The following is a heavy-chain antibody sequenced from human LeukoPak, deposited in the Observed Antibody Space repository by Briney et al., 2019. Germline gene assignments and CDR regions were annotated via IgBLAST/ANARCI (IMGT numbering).Heavy chain of an antibody. CDR2: TSGGST. D-gene: IGHD2-2*01. CDR3: AKGDCSSTTCSGFYGMDV. J-gene: IGHJ6*04. CDR1: GFTFSSYA. V-gene: IGHV3-23*01. Sequence: GSLRLSCAASGFTFSSYAMSWVRQAPEKGLEWVSTTSGGSTYYADSVKGRFTISRDDSKSTLYLQMNSLRAEDTAVYYCAKGDCSSTTCSGFYGMDVWGRGTTVTVSS.